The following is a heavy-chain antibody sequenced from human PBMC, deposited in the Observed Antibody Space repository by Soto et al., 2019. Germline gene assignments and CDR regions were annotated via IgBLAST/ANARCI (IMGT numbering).Heavy chain of an antibody. CDR2: IWYDGSNK. J-gene: IGHJ6*02. Sequence: QVLLVESGGGVVQPGRSLRLSCAASGFTFSSYGMHWVRQAPGKGLEWVAVIWYDGSNKYYADSVKGRFTISRDNSKNTLYLQMNSLRAEDTAVYYCARDVSTMVRGVIIVHSYYYSMDVWGQGTTVTVSS. D-gene: IGHD3-10*01. CDR1: GFTFSSYG. V-gene: IGHV3-33*01. CDR3: ARDVSTMVRGVIIVHSYYYSMDV.